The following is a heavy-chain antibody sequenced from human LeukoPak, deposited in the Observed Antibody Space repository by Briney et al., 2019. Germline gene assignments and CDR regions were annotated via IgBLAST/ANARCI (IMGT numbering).Heavy chain of an antibody. V-gene: IGHV4-39*07. Sequence: SETLSLTCTVSGGSISSSSYYWGWIRQPPGKGLEWIGSIYYSGSTYYNPSLERRVIISADTSKNQFSLKLSSVTAADTALYYCSRASSTSYYDYWGQGSLVTVSS. CDR2: IYYSGST. CDR3: SRASSTSYYDY. D-gene: IGHD6-19*01. J-gene: IGHJ4*02. CDR1: GGSISSSSYY.